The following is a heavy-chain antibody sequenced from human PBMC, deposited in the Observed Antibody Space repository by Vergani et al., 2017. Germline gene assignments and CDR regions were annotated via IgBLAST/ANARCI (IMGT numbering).Heavy chain of an antibody. V-gene: IGHV1-69*02. D-gene: IGHD6-6*01. CDR3: ASDLRDAYSSSSRAWYFDL. Sequence: QVQLVQSGAELKKPGASVRLSCKASGVTFSSYTISWVRQAPGQWLEWVGRIIPIRGISNYAQKVQGRVTITEDKSTSTAYMEMISLRAEDTAVYYCASDLRDAYSSSSRAWYFDLWGRGTLVTVSS. CDR1: GVTFSSYT. CDR2: IIPIRGIS. J-gene: IGHJ2*01.